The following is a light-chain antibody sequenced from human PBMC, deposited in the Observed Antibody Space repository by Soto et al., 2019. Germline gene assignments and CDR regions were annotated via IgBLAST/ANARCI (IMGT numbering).Light chain of an antibody. Sequence: EIVLTQSPGTLSLSPGERATLSCRASQSVSSSYLAWYQQKPGQAPRLLIYGASSRATGIPARFSGSGSGTDFTLTISRLEPEDFAVYYCQHYGSSRRTFGQGTKVDI. CDR2: GAS. V-gene: IGKV3-20*01. J-gene: IGKJ1*01. CDR1: QSVSSSY. CDR3: QHYGSSRRT.